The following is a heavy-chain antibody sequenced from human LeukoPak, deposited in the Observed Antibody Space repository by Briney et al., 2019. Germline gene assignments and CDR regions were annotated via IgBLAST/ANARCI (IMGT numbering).Heavy chain of an antibody. CDR1: GGTFSNYA. V-gene: IGHV1-69*13. CDR2: IIPIFGTG. J-gene: IGHJ3*02. CDR3: ARDFHYSGSGSYYNRAFDI. D-gene: IGHD3-10*01. Sequence: ASVKVSCKASGGTFSNYAISWVRQAPGQGLEWMGGIIPIFGTGNYAQKFQGRVTITADESTSTAYMELSSLRSEDTAVYFCARDFHYSGSGSYYNRAFDIWGQGTVVTVSS.